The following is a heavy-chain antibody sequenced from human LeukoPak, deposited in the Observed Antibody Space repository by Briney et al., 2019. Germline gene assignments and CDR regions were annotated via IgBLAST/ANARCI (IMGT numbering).Heavy chain of an antibody. D-gene: IGHD3-9*01. Sequence: SGGSLRLSCAASGFTFSSYWMHWVRQAPGKGLVWVSRINSDGSSISYADSVKGRFTISRDNAKNTLYLQMNSLRAEDTAVYYCAREGYFDWYVSGMDVWGQGTTVTVSS. J-gene: IGHJ6*02. CDR3: AREGYFDWYVSGMDV. CDR2: INSDGSSI. V-gene: IGHV3-74*01. CDR1: GFTFSSYW.